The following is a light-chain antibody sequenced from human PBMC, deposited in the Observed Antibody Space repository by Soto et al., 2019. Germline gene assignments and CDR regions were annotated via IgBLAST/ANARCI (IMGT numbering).Light chain of an antibody. J-gene: IGKJ2*01. CDR1: QSLLHSNGYHY. Sequence: DIVMTQSPLSLPVTPGEPASISCRSSQSLLHSNGYHYLDWYLQKPGQSPQLLIYLGSSRASGFPERLSGSGSGTDFTLQISRVEDADVGVYFCMQALQTLYTFCQATQREIK. CDR2: LGS. V-gene: IGKV2-28*01. CDR3: MQALQTLYT.